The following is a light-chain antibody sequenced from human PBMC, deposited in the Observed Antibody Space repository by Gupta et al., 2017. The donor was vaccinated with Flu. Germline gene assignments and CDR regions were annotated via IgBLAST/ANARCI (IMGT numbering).Light chain of an antibody. J-gene: IGLJ2*01. CDR1: SSDIGIYNY. CDR3: RSYTSISTVI. Sequence: QCSLPQPASVSGSPGQSITISRPGTSSDIGIYNYVSWYQQHPGKAPKLRMEEVSDRPSGVSNRCSGSKSGNTGYMTISGLQAENEADDDCRSYTSISTVICGGGNKLTGL. V-gene: IGLV2-14*01. CDR2: EVS.